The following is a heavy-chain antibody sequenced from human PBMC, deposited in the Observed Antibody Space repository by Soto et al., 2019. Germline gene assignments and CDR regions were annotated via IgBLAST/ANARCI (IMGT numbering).Heavy chain of an antibody. V-gene: IGHV4-39*01. CDR2: IYYSGST. Sequence: SETLSLTCSVSGGSISSSSYFWGWIRQPPGKGLEWIGSIYYSGSTYYNPSLKSRVTISVDTSKNQFSLKLSSVTAADTAVYYCASPKIAFYNWFDPWGQGTLVTVS. J-gene: IGHJ5*02. D-gene: IGHD3-3*02. CDR3: ASPKIAFYNWFDP. CDR1: GGSISSSSYF.